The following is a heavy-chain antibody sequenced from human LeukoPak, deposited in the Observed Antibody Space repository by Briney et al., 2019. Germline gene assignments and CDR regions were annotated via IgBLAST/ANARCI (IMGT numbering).Heavy chain of an antibody. CDR2: INHSGST. CDR3: ARVRGTRSYYFDY. Sequence: PSETLSLTCAVYGGSFSGYYWSWIRQPPGKGLEWIGEINHSGSTNYNPSLKSRVTISVDTSKNQFSLKLSSVTAADTAVYYCARVRGTRSYYFDYWGQGTLVTVSS. J-gene: IGHJ4*02. V-gene: IGHV4-34*01. D-gene: IGHD3-16*01. CDR1: GGSFSGYY.